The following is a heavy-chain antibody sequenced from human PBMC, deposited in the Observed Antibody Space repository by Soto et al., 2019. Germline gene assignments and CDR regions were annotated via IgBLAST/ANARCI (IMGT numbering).Heavy chain of an antibody. CDR2: MTYGGGT. CDR3: ARGRKEYSSSWYVD. J-gene: IGHJ4*02. V-gene: IGHV4-39*01. D-gene: IGHD6-13*01. Sequence: XXTLSLAFTVSGGPISTSPYYWGLVRQYPGKGLKWIGSMTYGGGTAYYNPSLNSRVTISVDTSKNQFSLKLSSVTAADTAVYYCARGRKEYSSSWYVDWGQGTLVTVSS. CDR1: GGPISTSPYY.